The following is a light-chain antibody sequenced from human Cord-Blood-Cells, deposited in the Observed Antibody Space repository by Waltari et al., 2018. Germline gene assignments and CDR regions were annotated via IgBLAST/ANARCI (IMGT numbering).Light chain of an antibody. CDR2: DVS. Sequence: QSALTQPASVSGSPGQSITISCTGTSRDVGGYNYVSWYQQHPGKAPKLMIYDVSNRPSGVSNRFSGSKSGNTASLTISGLQAEDEADYYCSSYTSSRVFGGGTKLTVL. V-gene: IGLV2-14*03. CDR1: SRDVGGYNY. J-gene: IGLJ3*02. CDR3: SSYTSSRV.